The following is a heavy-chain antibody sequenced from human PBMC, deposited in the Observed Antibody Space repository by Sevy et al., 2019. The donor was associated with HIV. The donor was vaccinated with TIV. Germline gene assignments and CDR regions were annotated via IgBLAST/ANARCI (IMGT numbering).Heavy chain of an antibody. CDR3: ASGLEATIMESFDY. V-gene: IGHV3-30-3*01. D-gene: IGHD5-12*01. CDR1: GFTFSSYA. CDR2: ISYDGSNK. Sequence: GGSLRLSCAASGFTFSSYAMHWVRQAPGKGLEWVAVISYDGSNKYYADSVKGRFTISRDNSKNTLYLQMNSLRAEDTAVYYCASGLEATIMESFDYWGQGTLVTVSS. J-gene: IGHJ4*02.